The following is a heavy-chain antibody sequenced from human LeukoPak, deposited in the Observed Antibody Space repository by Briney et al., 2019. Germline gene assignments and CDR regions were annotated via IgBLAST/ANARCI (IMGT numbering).Heavy chain of an antibody. J-gene: IGHJ4*02. CDR3: ARRAYGDDSFDY. Sequence: GGSLRLSCAASGFSFSDYAMHWVRQAPGKGLEWVAVLSYDGSNKYYADSVKGRFTISRDNAKNSLYLQMNSLRDEDTAVYYCARRAYGDDSFDYWGQGTLVTVSS. D-gene: IGHD4-17*01. CDR1: GFSFSDYA. V-gene: IGHV3-30-3*01. CDR2: LSYDGSNK.